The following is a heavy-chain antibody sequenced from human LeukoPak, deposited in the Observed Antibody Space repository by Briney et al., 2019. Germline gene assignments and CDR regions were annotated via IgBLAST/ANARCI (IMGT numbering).Heavy chain of an antibody. CDR2: INPGGGST. CDR3: ARDDWNDRDYYYYYGMDV. CDR1: GYTFTSYY. J-gene: IGHJ6*04. Sequence: ASVKVSCKASGYTFTSYYMHWVRQAPGQGLEWMGIINPGGGSTSYAQKFQGRVTMTRDTSTSTVYMELSSLRSEDTAVYYCARDDWNDRDYYYYYGMDVWGKGTTVTVSS. D-gene: IGHD1-1*01. V-gene: IGHV1-46*01.